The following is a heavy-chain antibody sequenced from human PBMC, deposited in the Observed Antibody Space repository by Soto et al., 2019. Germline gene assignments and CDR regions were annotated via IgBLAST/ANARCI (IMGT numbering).Heavy chain of an antibody. Sequence: EVQLVESGGGLVQPGRSLRLSCAASGFTFDDYAMHWVRQAPGKGLEWVSGISWNSGSIGYADAVKGRFTISRDNAKNSLYLQMNSLRAEDTALYYCAKDIRRLYGSVSYYYYYGMDVWGQGTTVTVSS. CDR1: GFTFDDYA. CDR2: ISWNSGSI. V-gene: IGHV3-9*01. CDR3: AKDIRRLYGSVSYYYYYGMDV. J-gene: IGHJ6*02. D-gene: IGHD3-10*01.